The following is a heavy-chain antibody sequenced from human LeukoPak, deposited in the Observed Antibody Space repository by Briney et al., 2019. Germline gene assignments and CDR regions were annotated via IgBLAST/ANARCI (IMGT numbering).Heavy chain of an antibody. CDR1: GYTFTGYY. D-gene: IGHD5-12*01. Sequence: ASVKVSCKASGYTFTGYYMHWVRQAPGQGLEWMGWINPNSGGTNYAQKFQGWVTMTRDTSISTAYMELSRLRSDDTAVYYCARDTRIEYSGYGCPAYGMDVWGQGTTVTVSS. V-gene: IGHV1-2*04. CDR2: INPNSGGT. CDR3: ARDTRIEYSGYGCPAYGMDV. J-gene: IGHJ6*02.